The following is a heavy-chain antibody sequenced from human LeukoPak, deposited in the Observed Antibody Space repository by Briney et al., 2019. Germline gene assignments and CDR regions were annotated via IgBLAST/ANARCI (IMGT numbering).Heavy chain of an antibody. CDR1: GYSSTSYG. D-gene: IGHD4-23*01. J-gene: IGHJ4*02. V-gene: IGHV1-18*01. CDR2: ISPYNGNT. CDR3: ARESTVVTASYVDH. Sequence: GASLKVSCESAGYSSTSYGISCVRQSPGQRLESVWWISPYNGNTNYAQKLQGRVTMHTETSTSTAYMELRSLRSDDTAVYYCARESTVVTASYVDHWGQGALVTVSS.